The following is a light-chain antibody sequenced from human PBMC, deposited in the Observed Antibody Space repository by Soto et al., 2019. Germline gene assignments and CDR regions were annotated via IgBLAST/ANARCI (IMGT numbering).Light chain of an antibody. CDR1: QSVSTN. CDR2: GAS. V-gene: IGKV3-15*01. Sequence: VMTPSPVTLSVSPGERATLSCMASQSVSTNLDWYQHKPRQAPRFLIYGASTRATGIPARFSGSGSGTEFTLAISGLQSEDSAVDYGQQYNDLLSFGGGTKVEIK. J-gene: IGKJ4*01. CDR3: QQYNDLLS.